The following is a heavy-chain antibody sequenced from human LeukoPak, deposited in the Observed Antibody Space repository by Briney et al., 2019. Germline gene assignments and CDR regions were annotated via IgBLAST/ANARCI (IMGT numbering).Heavy chain of an antibody. Sequence: GESLKISCKGFGYSFTSYWIGWVRQMPGKGLEGMGIIYPGDSDTRYSPSFQGQVTISADKSISTAYLQWSSLKASDTAMYYCARRYYYDSSGYYYFDDWGQGTLVTVSS. CDR1: GYSFTSYW. CDR2: IYPGDSDT. J-gene: IGHJ4*02. V-gene: IGHV5-51*01. D-gene: IGHD3-22*01. CDR3: ARRYYYDSSGYYYFDD.